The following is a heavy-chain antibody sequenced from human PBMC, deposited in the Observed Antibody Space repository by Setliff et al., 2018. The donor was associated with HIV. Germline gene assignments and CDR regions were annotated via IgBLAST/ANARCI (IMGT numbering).Heavy chain of an antibody. Sequence: GGSLRLSCAASGFAVSSNYMSWVRQAPGKGLEWVSVIYSGGNTYYADSVKGRFTISRDNFKNTLYLEMNSLRAEDTAVYYCARKLGSIDDYWGQGTLVTVS. J-gene: IGHJ4*02. D-gene: IGHD6-6*01. V-gene: IGHV3-53*01. CDR2: IYSGGNT. CDR1: GFAVSSNY. CDR3: ARKLGSIDDY.